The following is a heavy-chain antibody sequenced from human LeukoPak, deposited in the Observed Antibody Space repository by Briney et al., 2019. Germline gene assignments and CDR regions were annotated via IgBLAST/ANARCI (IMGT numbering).Heavy chain of an antibody. CDR3: ARDRVIMVRGAESLFGY. V-gene: IGHV3-74*01. D-gene: IGHD3-10*01. J-gene: IGHJ4*02. CDR2: INTDGSST. Sequence: GGSLRLSCAASGFTFSSYWMHWVRQAPGKGLVWVSRINTDGSSTSYADSVKGRFIISRDNAKNTLYLQMTSLRAEDTAVYFCARDRVIMVRGAESLFGYWGQGTLVTVSS. CDR1: GFTFSSYW.